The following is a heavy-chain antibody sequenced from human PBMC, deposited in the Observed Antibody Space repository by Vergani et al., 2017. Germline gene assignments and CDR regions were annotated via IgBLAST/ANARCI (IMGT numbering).Heavy chain of an antibody. CDR2: ISYDGSNK. CDR1: GFTFSRYA. Sequence: QVQLVESGGGVVQPGRSLRLSCAASGFTFSRYAMHWVRPAPGKGLEWVAVISYDGSNKYYADSVKGRFTISRDNSKNTLYLRMNSLRAEDTAMYYCAKERSEYSGYYSTSDSYFDYWGQGTLVPVSS. J-gene: IGHJ4*01. V-gene: IGHV3-30*04. CDR3: AKERSEYSGYYSTSDSYFDY. D-gene: IGHD3-22*01.